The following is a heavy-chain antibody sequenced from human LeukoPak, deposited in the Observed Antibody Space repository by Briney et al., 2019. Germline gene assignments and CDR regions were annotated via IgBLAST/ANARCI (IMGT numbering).Heavy chain of an antibody. Sequence: ASVKVSCKASGYTFTSYGISWVRQAPGQGREWMGWISAYNGKTNYAQKLQGRVTMTTDTSTSTAYMDLRSLRSHDTAVYYCARDRISDYVWGSYRHDYCGQGTLVTVSS. V-gene: IGHV1-18*01. CDR1: GYTFTSYG. CDR2: ISAYNGKT. CDR3: ARDRISDYVWGSYRHDY. J-gene: IGHJ4*02. D-gene: IGHD3-16*02.